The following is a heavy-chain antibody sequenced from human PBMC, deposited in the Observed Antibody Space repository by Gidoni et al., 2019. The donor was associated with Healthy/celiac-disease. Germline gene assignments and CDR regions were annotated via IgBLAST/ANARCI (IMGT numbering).Heavy chain of an antibody. Sequence: QVQLVESGGGVVQPGRSLRLCCAASGFTFSSYGMNWVRQAPGKGLEWVAVIWYDGSNKYYADSVKGRFTISRDNSKNTLYLQMNSLRAEDTAVYYCAREGENPSGYFDCWGQGTLVTVSS. D-gene: IGHD3-16*01. CDR1: GFTFSSYG. V-gene: IGHV3-33*01. CDR3: AREGENPSGYFDC. CDR2: IWYDGSNK. J-gene: IGHJ4*02.